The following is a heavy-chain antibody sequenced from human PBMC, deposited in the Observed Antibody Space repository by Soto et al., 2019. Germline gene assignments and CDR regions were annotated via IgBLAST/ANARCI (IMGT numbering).Heavy chain of an antibody. D-gene: IGHD3-10*01. CDR2: INPNGGGT. CDR3: AKAVHTMAQGVRFRVDQ. V-gene: IGHV1-2*02. Sequence: QVQLVQSGAEMKKPGASVKVSCESSGYTFTAYYIHWVRQAPGHGLEWMGWINPNGGGTKYAQQFQARVTLTRDTSINTAYMELTRLTSDDTAVYYCAKAVHTMAQGVRFRVDQWGQGTLVTVSS. CDR1: GYTFTAYY. J-gene: IGHJ4*02.